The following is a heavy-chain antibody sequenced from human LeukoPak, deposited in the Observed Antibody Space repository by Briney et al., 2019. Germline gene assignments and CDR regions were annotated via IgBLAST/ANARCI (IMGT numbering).Heavy chain of an antibody. D-gene: IGHD1-14*01. V-gene: IGHV3-33*01. CDR2: IWYDGSNK. J-gene: IGHJ4*02. CDR1: GFTFSSYG. CDR3: ARYRPYFDY. Sequence: PGRSLRLSCAAPGFTFSSYGMHWVRQAPGKGLEWVAVIWYDGSNKYYADSVKGRFTISRDNSKNTLYLQMNSLRAEDTAVYYCARYRPYFDYWGQGTLVTVSS.